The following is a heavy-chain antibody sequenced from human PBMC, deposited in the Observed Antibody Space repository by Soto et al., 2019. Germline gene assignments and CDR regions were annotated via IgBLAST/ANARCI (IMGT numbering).Heavy chain of an antibody. CDR3: ARHFSDYGDPNWFDP. CDR2: IYYSGST. Sequence: SETLSLTCTVSGGSISSYYWSWIRQPPGKGLEWIGYIYYSGSTNYNPSLKSRVTISVDTSKNQFSLKLSSVTAADTAVYYCARHFSDYGDPNWFDPWGQGTLVTVSS. J-gene: IGHJ5*02. V-gene: IGHV4-59*08. CDR1: GGSISSYY. D-gene: IGHD4-17*01.